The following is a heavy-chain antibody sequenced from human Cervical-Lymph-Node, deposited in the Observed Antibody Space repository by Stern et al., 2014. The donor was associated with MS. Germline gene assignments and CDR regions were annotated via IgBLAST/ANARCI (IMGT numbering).Heavy chain of an antibody. J-gene: IGHJ4*02. D-gene: IGHD6-13*01. CDR3: ARQIEGIPGL. CDR1: GYGFSDYW. Sequence: EVQLEESGAEVKKPGDSLRISCTGSGYGFSDYWIGWVRQMPGKGLEWIGVIYPGDSDPTYSPSFEGKVTMYAEKSVATAYLQWSSLKASDTAIYFCARQIEGIPGLWGQGTLVTVSS. V-gene: IGHV5-51*01. CDR2: IYPGDSDP.